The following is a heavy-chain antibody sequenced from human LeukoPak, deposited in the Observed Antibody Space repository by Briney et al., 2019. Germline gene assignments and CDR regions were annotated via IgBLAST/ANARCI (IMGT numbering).Heavy chain of an antibody. CDR3: AKTPREFYYDSSGWSWFDP. D-gene: IGHD3-22*01. CDR1: GFALSSHW. V-gene: IGHV3-7*03. J-gene: IGHJ5*02. Sequence: GSLRLSCAASGFALSSHWMTWVRQVPGRGPEWVANVNRDGSETYYLDSVKGRFTISKDNAKNSLYLQMNSLRAEDTAIYYCAKTPREFYYDSSGWSWFDPWGQGTLVTVSS. CDR2: VNRDGSET.